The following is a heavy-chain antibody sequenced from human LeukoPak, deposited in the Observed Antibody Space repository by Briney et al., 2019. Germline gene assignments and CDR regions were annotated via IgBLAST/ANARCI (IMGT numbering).Heavy chain of an antibody. D-gene: IGHD6-19*01. V-gene: IGHV3-23*01. CDR2: ISGSGGST. Sequence: GGSLRRSCAASGFTFSSYAMSWDRQAPGKGLEWVSAISGSGGSTYYTDSVKGRFTISRDNSKNTLYLQMNSLRAEDTAVYYCAKDTASSGWYPWGQGTLVTVSS. CDR3: AKDTASSGWYP. J-gene: IGHJ5*02. CDR1: GFTFSSYA.